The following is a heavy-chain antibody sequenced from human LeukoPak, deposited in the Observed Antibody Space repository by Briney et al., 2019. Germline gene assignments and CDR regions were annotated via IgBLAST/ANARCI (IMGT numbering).Heavy chain of an antibody. CDR1: GFTFSDYY. Sequence: GGSLRLSCAASGFTFSDYYMTWVRQAPGKGLEWVSAITGDGAYTDYADSVKGRFTISRDNSNNTLYLQMNSLRAEDTAVYYCAKGVVAATYFDYWGQGTLVTVSS. D-gene: IGHD2-15*01. J-gene: IGHJ4*02. CDR3: AKGVVAATYFDY. CDR2: ITGDGAYT. V-gene: IGHV3-23*01.